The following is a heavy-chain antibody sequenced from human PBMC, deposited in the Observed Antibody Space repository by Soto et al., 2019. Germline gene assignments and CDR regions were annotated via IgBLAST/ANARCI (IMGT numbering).Heavy chain of an antibody. CDR3: VRLGFGRLHGLVDV. D-gene: IGHD3-10*01. CDR1: DDSSSNYK. Sequence: SETLSLTCTVSDDSSSNYKWSWIRQPPGRRLEWIGYIDSNGGTSYNPSLQSRVTISIDTSTKQFFLKLSSVTAADTAVYYCVRLGFGRLHGLVDVWGQGTTVPV. V-gene: IGHV4-59*08. J-gene: IGHJ6*02. CDR2: IDSNGGT.